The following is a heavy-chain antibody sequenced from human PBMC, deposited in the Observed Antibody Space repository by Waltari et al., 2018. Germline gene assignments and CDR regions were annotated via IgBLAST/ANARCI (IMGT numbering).Heavy chain of an antibody. CDR3: AKDTGYYDSSGYGYYFDY. J-gene: IGHJ4*02. Sequence: EVQLVESGGVVVQPGGSLRLSCAASGFTFDDYTMHWVRQAPGKGLEWVSLISWEGGSTYYADSVKGRFTISRDNSKNSLYLQMNSLRTEDTALYYCAKDTGYYDSSGYGYYFDYWGQGTLVTVSS. CDR2: ISWEGGST. CDR1: GFTFDDYT. V-gene: IGHV3-43*01. D-gene: IGHD3-22*01.